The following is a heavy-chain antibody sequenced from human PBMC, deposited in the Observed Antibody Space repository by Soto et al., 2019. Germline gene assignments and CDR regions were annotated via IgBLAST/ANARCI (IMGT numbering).Heavy chain of an antibody. CDR3: ARDSPITMIVGLFDY. CDR1: GFTFSSYS. V-gene: IGHV3-48*02. D-gene: IGHD3-22*01. Sequence: GESLKISCAASGFTFSSYSMDWVRQAPGKGLEWVSYISISSSIIYYADSVKGRFTIYRDNSQNSLYLQMNSLGDEDTAVYYCARDSPITMIVGLFDYWGQGTLVTVSS. J-gene: IGHJ4*02. CDR2: ISISSSII.